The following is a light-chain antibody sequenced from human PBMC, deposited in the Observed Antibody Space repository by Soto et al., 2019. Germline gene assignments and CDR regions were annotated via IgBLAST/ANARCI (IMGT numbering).Light chain of an antibody. CDR3: QQYNSWPPLT. J-gene: IGKJ4*01. CDR2: GAS. CDR1: QSVSSN. Sequence: EIVMTQSPATLSVSPGERATLSCRASQSVSSNLAWYQQKPGQAPRLLIYGASTRATGIPARFSGSGSGTEFTLTTSSLQSEDLAVYYCQQYNSWPPLTFGGGTKVESK. V-gene: IGKV3-15*01.